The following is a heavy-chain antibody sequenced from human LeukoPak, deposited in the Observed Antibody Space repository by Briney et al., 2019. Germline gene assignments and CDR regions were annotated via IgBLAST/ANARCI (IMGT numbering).Heavy chain of an antibody. CDR1: GGTFSSYG. Sequence: PAASVKVSCKAPGGTFSSYGISWVRQAPGQGLEWMGWISAYNGNTNYAQKLQGRVTMTTDTSTSTAYMELRSLRSDDTAVYYCARDFPSLGYCSGGSCYSPNYYGMDVWGQGTTVTVSS. CDR2: ISAYNGNT. V-gene: IGHV1-18*01. CDR3: ARDFPSLGYCSGGSCYSPNYYGMDV. D-gene: IGHD2-15*01. J-gene: IGHJ6*02.